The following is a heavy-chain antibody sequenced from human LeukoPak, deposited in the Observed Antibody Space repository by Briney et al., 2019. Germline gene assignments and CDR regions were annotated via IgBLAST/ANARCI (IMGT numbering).Heavy chain of an antibody. J-gene: IGHJ6*03. CDR3: AKSALYCTNGVCYEYYYHYMDV. D-gene: IGHD2-8*01. CDR2: ISGSGGST. CDR1: GFTFSSYA. V-gene: IGHV3-23*01. Sequence: GGSLRLSCAASGFTFSSYAMSWVRQAPGKGLEWVSAISGSGGSTYYADSVKGRFTISRDNSKNTLYLQMNSLRAEDTAVYYCAKSALYCTNGVCYEYYYHYMDVWGKGTTVTVSS.